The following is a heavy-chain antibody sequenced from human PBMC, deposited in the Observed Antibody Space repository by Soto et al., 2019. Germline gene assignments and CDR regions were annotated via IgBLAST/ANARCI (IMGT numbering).Heavy chain of an antibody. V-gene: IGHV6-1*01. CDR3: ARGRQSVRGVQIAVGNFDS. J-gene: IGHJ4*02. CDR2: TYYKSQWYY. CDR1: GDSVSSNIAA. D-gene: IGHD6-19*01. Sequence: SETLSLTCAISGDSVSSNIAAWNWIRQSPSRGLEWLGRTYYKSQWYYDYAVSVKSRITINPDTSKNQFSLPLNSVSPEDTAVYYCARGRQSVRGVQIAVGNFDSWGQGTLVTVSS.